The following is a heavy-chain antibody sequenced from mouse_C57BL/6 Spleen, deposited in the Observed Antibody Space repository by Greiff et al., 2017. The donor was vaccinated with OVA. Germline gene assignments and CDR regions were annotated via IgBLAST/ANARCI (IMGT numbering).Heavy chain of an antibody. CDR1: GYTFTTYP. J-gene: IGHJ2*01. CDR2: FHPYNDDT. V-gene: IGHV1-47*01. Sequence: VKLVESGAELVKPGASVKMSCKASGYTFTTYPIEWMKQNHGKSLEWIGNFHPYNDDTKYNEKFKGKATLTVEKSSSTVYLELSRLTSDDSAVYYCARRSNYEGYFDYWGQGTTLTVSS. D-gene: IGHD2-5*01. CDR3: ARRSNYEGYFDY.